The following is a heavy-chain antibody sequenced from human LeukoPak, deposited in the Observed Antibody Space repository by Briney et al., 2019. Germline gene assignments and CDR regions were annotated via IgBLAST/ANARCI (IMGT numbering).Heavy chain of an antibody. V-gene: IGHV3-23*01. CDR2: ISGSGGST. CDR1: GFTFSNYA. J-gene: IGHJ4*02. Sequence: QPGGSLILSCAASGFTFSNYAMNWVRQAPGKGLECVSVISGSGGSTYYADSVKGRFTISRDNSRNTLYLQMNSVRAEDTAVYYCAKGGSGGSWARIDYWGQGTLVTVSS. D-gene: IGHD2-15*01. CDR3: AKGGSGGSWARIDY.